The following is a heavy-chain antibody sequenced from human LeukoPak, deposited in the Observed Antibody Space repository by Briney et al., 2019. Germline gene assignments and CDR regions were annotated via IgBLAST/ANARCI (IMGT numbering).Heavy chain of an antibody. V-gene: IGHV1-69*06. D-gene: IGHD3-10*01. CDR2: IIPIFGTA. CDR3: ARSPYYYGSGGLSRFDY. Sequence: SVKVSCKASGYTFTSYYMHWVRQAPGQGLEWMGGIIPIFGTANYAQKFQGRVTITADKSTSTAYMELSSLRSEDTAVYYCARSPYYYGSGGLSRFDYWGQGTLVTVSS. J-gene: IGHJ4*02. CDR1: GYTFTSYY.